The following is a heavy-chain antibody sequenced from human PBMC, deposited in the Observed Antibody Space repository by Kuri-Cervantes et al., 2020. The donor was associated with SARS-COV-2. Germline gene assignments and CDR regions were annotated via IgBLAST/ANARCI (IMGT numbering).Heavy chain of an antibody. V-gene: IGHV3-30-3*01. CDR3: ARDFKLRVEYSSSSQYFYYMDV. CDR1: GFTFSSYA. J-gene: IGHJ6*03. CDR2: ISYDGSNK. Sequence: GGSLRLSCAASGFTFSSYAMHWVRQAPGKGLEWVAVISYDGSNKYYADSVKGRFTISRDNSKNTLYLQMNSLRAEDTAVYYCARDFKLRVEYSSSSQYFYYMDVWGKGTTVTVSS. D-gene: IGHD6-6*01.